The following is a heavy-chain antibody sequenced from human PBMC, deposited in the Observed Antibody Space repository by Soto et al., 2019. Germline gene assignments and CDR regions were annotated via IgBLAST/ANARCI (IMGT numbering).Heavy chain of an antibody. D-gene: IGHD3-9*01. J-gene: IGHJ6*02. CDR1: GYTLTELS. CDR2: FDPEDGET. CDR3: ARGITEYDILRTPYYYYGMDV. Sequence: ASVKVSCKVSGYTLTELSMHWLRQAPGKGLEWMGGFDPEDGETIYAQKFQGRVTMTEDTSTDTAYMELSSLRSEDTAVYYCARGITEYDILRTPYYYYGMDVWGQGTTVTVSS. V-gene: IGHV1-24*01.